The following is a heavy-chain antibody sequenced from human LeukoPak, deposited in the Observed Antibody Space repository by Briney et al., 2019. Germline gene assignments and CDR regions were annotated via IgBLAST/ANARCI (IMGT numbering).Heavy chain of an antibody. CDR2: INPNSGCT. CDR3: ARDLFYSVSGTYYNVGRVFNY. CDR1: GFTFTGYY. D-gene: IGHD3-10*01. Sequence: ASVKVSCKASGFTFTGYYMHWVRQAPGQGLEWMGWINPNSGCTNYAQKFQGRVTMTSDTSITTAYMELTSLRSDDTAVYYCARDLFYSVSGTYYNVGRVFNYWGQGTLVTVSS. J-gene: IGHJ4*02. V-gene: IGHV1-2*02.